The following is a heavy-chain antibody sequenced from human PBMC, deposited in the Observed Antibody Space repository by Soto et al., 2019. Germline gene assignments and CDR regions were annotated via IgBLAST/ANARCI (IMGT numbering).Heavy chain of an antibody. CDR2: FDPEDGKT. V-gene: IGHV1-24*01. CDR3: VRGDNWSDEASDY. D-gene: IGHD1-1*01. J-gene: IGHJ4*02. Sequence: ASVKGSCKVSGYTHPELSMHWVRQAPGKGLEWMGGFDPEDGKTTSAQKFQGRFTVSRDTSKNTLYLQMNNLRADDTAVYYCVRGDNWSDEASDYWGQGTLVTVSS. CDR1: GYTHPELS.